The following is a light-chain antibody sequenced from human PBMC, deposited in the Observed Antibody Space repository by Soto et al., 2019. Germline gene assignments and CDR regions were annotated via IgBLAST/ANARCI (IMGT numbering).Light chain of an antibody. V-gene: IGLV2-23*03. CDR3: CSYAGYSTFLF. Sequence: QSVLTQPASVSGSPGQSITISCTGTSSDIGSYNLVSWYQQHPGKAPKLIIYEGTKRPSGVSNRFSGSKSGKTASLTISGLQPEDEADYFCCSYAGYSTFLFFGGGTKLTVL. J-gene: IGLJ2*01. CDR1: SSDIGSYNL. CDR2: EGT.